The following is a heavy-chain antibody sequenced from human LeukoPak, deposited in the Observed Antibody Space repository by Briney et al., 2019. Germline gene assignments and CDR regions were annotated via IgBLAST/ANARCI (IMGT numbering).Heavy chain of an antibody. Sequence: ASVKVSCKASGYTFTSYGISWVRQAPGQGLEWMGWINPNSGGTNYAQKFQGRVTMTRDTSISTAYMELSRLRSDDTAVYYCARSSVQVAGNDYWGHGTLVTVSS. V-gene: IGHV1-2*02. J-gene: IGHJ4*01. CDR3: ARSSVQVAGNDY. CDR2: INPNSGGT. D-gene: IGHD6-19*01. CDR1: GYTFTSYG.